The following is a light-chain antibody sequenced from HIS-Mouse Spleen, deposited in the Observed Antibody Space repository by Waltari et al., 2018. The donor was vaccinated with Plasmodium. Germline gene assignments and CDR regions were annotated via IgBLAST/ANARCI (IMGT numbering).Light chain of an antibody. Sequence: DIQMTQSPSSLSASVGARVTITCRASQSISSYLHWYQQKPGKAPKLLIYAASSLQSGVPSRFSGSGSGTDFTLTISSLQPEDFATYYCQQSYSTWTFGQGTKVEIK. CDR3: QQSYSTWT. V-gene: IGKV1-39*01. CDR1: QSISSY. CDR2: AAS. J-gene: IGKJ1*01.